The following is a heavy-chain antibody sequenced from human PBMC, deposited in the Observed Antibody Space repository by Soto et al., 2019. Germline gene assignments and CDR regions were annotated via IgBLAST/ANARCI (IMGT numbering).Heavy chain of an antibody. J-gene: IGHJ4*02. CDR1: GFSLTSSEVG. D-gene: IGHD2-8*01. CDR3: AHGKYGATWSPFDA. V-gene: IGHV2-5*02. Sequence: QITLIESGPTLVKPTQTLTLTCNFSGFSLTSSEVGVAWIRQPPGQALEWLALIYWDDAKRYTPSLKTRLTITKDTSKNQVVLTITNVDPVDTATYCCAHGKYGATWSPFDAWGQGALVTVSS. CDR2: IYWDDAK.